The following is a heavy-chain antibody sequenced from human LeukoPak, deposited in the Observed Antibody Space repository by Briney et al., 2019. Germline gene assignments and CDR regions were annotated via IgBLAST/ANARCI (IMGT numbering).Heavy chain of an antibody. V-gene: IGHV3-74*01. J-gene: IGHJ4*02. CDR3: ARVEQQWLVHFDY. CDR2: INSDGSST. Sequence: PGGSLRLSCAASGFTFSSYWMHWVRQAPGKGLVWVSRINSDGSSTSYADSVKGRSTISRDNAKNTLYLQMNSLRAEDTAVYYCARVEQQWLVHFDYWGQGTLVTVSS. CDR1: GFTFSSYW. D-gene: IGHD6-19*01.